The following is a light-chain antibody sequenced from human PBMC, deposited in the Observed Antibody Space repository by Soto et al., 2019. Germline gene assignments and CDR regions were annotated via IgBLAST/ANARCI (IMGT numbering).Light chain of an antibody. Sequence: QSVLTQPASVSGSPGQSITISCTGTSSDIGGYNYVSWYQQHPGKAPKLMIYDVSNRPSGVSNRFPGSKSGNTASLTISGLQAEDEADYYCSSFTSSNTYVVLGGGTKLTVL. CDR2: DVS. CDR1: SSDIGGYNY. CDR3: SSFTSSNTYVV. J-gene: IGLJ2*01. V-gene: IGLV2-14*01.